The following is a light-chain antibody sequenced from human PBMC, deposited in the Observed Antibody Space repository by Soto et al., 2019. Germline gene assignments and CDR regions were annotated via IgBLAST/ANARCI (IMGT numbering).Light chain of an antibody. CDR2: EVS. CDR1: SSDVGGYNY. CDR3: SSFTSSNSQV. V-gene: IGLV2-14*01. J-gene: IGLJ3*02. Sequence: QSALTQPASVSGSPGQSITISCTGTSSDVGGYNYVSWYQQHPGKAPKLMIYEVSTRPSGVSYRFSGSKSGNTASLTISGLQAEDEANYYCSSFTSSNSQVFGGGTKVTVL.